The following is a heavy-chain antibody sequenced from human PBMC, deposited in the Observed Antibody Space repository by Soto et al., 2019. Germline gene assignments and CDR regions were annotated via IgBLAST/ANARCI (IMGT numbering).Heavy chain of an antibody. Sequence: GGSLRLSCAASGFTFSSYAMHWVRQAPGKGLEWVAVISYDGSNKYYADSVKGRFTISRDNSKNTLYLQMNSLRAEGTAVYYCARGPMTTWDFDYWGQGTLVTVSS. J-gene: IGHJ4*02. CDR3: ARGPMTTWDFDY. D-gene: IGHD4-4*01. V-gene: IGHV3-30-3*01. CDR1: GFTFSSYA. CDR2: ISYDGSNK.